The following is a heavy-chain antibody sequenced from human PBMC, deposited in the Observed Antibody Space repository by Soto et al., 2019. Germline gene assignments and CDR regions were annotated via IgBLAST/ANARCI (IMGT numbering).Heavy chain of an antibody. Sequence: SETLSLTCAVYGGSFSGYYWSWIRQPPGKGLEWIGEINHSGSTNYNPSLKSRVTISVDTSKNQFSLKLSSVTAADTAAYYCAGIWPQSRSGSYYNWFDPWGQGTLVTVSS. J-gene: IGHJ5*02. CDR2: INHSGST. CDR1: GGSFSGYY. V-gene: IGHV4-34*01. D-gene: IGHD3-10*01. CDR3: AGIWPQSRSGSYYNWFDP.